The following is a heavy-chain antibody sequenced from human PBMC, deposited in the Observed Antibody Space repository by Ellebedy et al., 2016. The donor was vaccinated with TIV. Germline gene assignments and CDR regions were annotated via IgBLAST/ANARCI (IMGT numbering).Heavy chain of an antibody. Sequence: SETLSLTCTVSGDSISSGDYYWSWIRQHPGKGLEWIGNIYYSGITHYNPSLKSRLTISVDTSKNQFSLILTSMTAADTAVYYCARATGHTNWPLFDYWGQGALVTVS. CDR3: ARATGHTNWPLFDY. CDR1: GDSISSGDYY. J-gene: IGHJ4*02. CDR2: IYYSGIT. D-gene: IGHD1-1*01. V-gene: IGHV4-31*03.